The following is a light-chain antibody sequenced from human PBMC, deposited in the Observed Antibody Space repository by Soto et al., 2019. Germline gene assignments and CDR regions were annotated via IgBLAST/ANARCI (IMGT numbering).Light chain of an antibody. CDR1: QGIGNY. Sequence: DIQMTQSPSSLSASVRDRVTITCRASQGIGNYLAWYQQKPGKVPKLLIYAASTLQLAIPSRFSGTGSGTDFTLTISSLQPEDVATYNYQKHNSAPFTFGPGTRVDIK. V-gene: IGKV1-27*01. J-gene: IGKJ3*01. CDR2: AAS. CDR3: QKHNSAPFT.